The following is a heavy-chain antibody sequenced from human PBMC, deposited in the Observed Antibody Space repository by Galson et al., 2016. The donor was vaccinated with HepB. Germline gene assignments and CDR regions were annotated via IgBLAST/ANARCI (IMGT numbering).Heavy chain of an antibody. CDR1: GVSIGSVGNY. D-gene: IGHD6-19*01. J-gene: IGHJ3*01. V-gene: IGHV4-61*09. Sequence: LSLTCTVSGVSIGSVGNYWSWIRQSAGKGLEWLGHIYANGTSHYNPSLKSRLAISVETSQNQISLRLSSVTATDTALYFCAREAWLWLVKNSFDLWGQGTMVTVAS. CDR2: IYANGTS. CDR3: AREAWLWLVKNSFDL.